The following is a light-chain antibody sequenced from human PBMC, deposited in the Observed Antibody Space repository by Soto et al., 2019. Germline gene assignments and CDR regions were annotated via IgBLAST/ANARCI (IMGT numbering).Light chain of an antibody. CDR2: ANT. CDR1: SSNIGAGYD. V-gene: IGLV1-40*01. Sequence: QAVVTQPPSVSGAPGQRVTISCTGGSSNIGAGYDVHWYQHLPGTAPKLLIYANTNRPSGVPDRFSGSKSGTSASLAITGLQAEDEADYYCQSYDSSLSAVVFGGGTKLTVL. CDR3: QSYDSSLSAVV. J-gene: IGLJ2*01.